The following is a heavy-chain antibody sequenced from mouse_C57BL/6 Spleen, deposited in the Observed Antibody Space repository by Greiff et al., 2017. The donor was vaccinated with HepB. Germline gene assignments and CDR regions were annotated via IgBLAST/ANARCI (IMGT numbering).Heavy chain of an antibody. Sequence: QVQLQQSGAELVRPGASVTLSCKASGYTFTDYEMHWVKQTPVHGLEWIGAIDPETGGTAYNQKFKGKAILTADKSSSTAYMELRSLTSEDSAVYYCTRASLTIVKGDWYIDVWGTGTTVTVSS. CDR1: GYTFTDYE. J-gene: IGHJ1*03. D-gene: IGHD2-5*01. CDR3: TRASLTIVKGDWYIDV. CDR2: IDPETGGT. V-gene: IGHV1-15*01.